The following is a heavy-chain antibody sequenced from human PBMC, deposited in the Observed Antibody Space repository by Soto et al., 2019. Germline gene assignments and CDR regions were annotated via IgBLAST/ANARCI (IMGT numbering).Heavy chain of an antibody. CDR3: ASLGVEYSSSPYGMDV. J-gene: IGHJ6*02. D-gene: IGHD6-6*01. CDR2: MYATGST. CDR1: GGSISSYY. Sequence: TVSGGSISSYYWSWIRQPAGRGLEWIGRMYATGSTNYNPSLKSRVTMSVDTSKNQFSLKLTFVTAADTAVYYCASLGVEYSSSPYGMDVWGQGTTVTVSS. V-gene: IGHV4-4*07.